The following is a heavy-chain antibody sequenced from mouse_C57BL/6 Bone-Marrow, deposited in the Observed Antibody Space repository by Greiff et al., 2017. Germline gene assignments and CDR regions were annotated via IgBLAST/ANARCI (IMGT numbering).Heavy chain of an antibody. V-gene: IGHV7-3*01. CDR1: GFTFTDYY. CDR3: ARSYDYLDY. Sequence: EVKVVESGGGLVQPGGSLSLSCAASGFTFTDYYMSWVRQPPGKALEWLGFIRNKANGYTTEYSASVKGRFTISRDNSQSILYLQMNALRAEDSATYYCARSYDYLDYWGQGTTLTVSS. D-gene: IGHD2-3*01. J-gene: IGHJ2*01. CDR2: IRNKANGYTT.